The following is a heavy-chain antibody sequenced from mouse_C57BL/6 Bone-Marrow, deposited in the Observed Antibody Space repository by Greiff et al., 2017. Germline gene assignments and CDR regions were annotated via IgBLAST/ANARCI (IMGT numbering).Heavy chain of an antibody. J-gene: IGHJ2*01. D-gene: IGHD2-3*01. CDR2: IDPETGGT. CDR3: TRLIYDGYWYYFDY. V-gene: IGHV1-15*01. CDR1: GYTFTDYE. Sequence: QVQLQQSGAELVRPGASVTLSCKASGYTFTDYEMHWVKQTPVHGLEWIGAIDPETGGTAYNQKFKGKAILTADKSSSTAYMELRSLTSEDSAGYYCTRLIYDGYWYYFDYWGQGTTLTVSS.